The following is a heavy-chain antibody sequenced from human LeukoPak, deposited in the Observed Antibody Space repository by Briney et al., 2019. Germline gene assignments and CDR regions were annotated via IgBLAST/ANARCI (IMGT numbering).Heavy chain of an antibody. V-gene: IGHV1-8*01. Sequence: ASVKVSCKASGYTFTSYDINWVRQATGQGLEWMGWMNPNSGNTGYAQKFQGRVTMTRDTSISTAYMELSRLRSDDTAVYYCARDLYSSGSDPWGQGTLVTVSS. CDR2: MNPNSGNT. CDR3: ARDLYSSGSDP. CDR1: GYTFTSYD. J-gene: IGHJ5*02. D-gene: IGHD6-19*01.